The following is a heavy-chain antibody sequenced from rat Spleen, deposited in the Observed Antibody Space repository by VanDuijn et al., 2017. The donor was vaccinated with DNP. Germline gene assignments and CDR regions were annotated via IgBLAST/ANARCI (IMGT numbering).Heavy chain of an antibody. V-gene: IGHV3-1*01. D-gene: IGHD1-11*01. CDR2: ISYSGST. CDR1: DYSITSNF. J-gene: IGHJ4*01. CDR3: ARYGIYGGYYYIMDA. Sequence: EVQLQESGPGLVKPSQSLSLTCSVTDYSITSNFWGWIRKFPGNKMEWIGHISYSGSTNYNPSLKSRISITRDTSKNQFFLQLNSVTTEDTATYFCARYGIYGGYYYIMDAWGQGASVTVSS.